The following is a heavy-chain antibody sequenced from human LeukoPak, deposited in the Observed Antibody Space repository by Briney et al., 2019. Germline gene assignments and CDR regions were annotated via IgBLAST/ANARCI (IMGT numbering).Heavy chain of an antibody. Sequence: ASVKVSCKASGYTFTSYAMSWVRQARGQGLEWIGWIIACSGNTNYAQKFQGRVTITTDTSTSTAYMELSSLRSEDTAVYYCAADQGGGSRWFCSVGYYFGMDVWGQVTTVTVS. CDR1: GYTFTSYA. CDR3: AADQGGGSRWFCSVGYYFGMDV. CDR2: IIACSGNT. J-gene: IGHJ6*02. V-gene: IGHV1-18*01. D-gene: IGHD6-13*01.